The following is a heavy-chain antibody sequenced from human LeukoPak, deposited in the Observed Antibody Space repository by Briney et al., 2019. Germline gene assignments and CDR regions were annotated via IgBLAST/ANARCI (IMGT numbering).Heavy chain of an antibody. CDR1: GYTFTGYY. D-gene: IGHD3-10*01. J-gene: IGHJ4*02. V-gene: IGHV1-2*02. CDR3: ARDLPGSGPNFDY. CDR2: INPNSGDT. Sequence: ASVKVSCKASGYTFTGYYMHWVRQAPGQGLEWMGWINPNSGDTNYAQKFQGRVTMTRDTSISTAYMELSRLRSDDTAVYFCARDLPGSGPNFDYWGQGTLVTVSS.